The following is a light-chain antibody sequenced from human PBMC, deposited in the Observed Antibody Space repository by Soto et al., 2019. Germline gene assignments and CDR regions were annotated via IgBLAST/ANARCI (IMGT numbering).Light chain of an antibody. CDR2: EVS. V-gene: IGLV2-14*01. CDR3: SSYTTTTWV. CDR1: SSDVGGYNS. Sequence: QSALTQPASVSGSPGQSITISCTGTSSDVGGYNSVSWYQQHPGKAPQLMIYEVSNRPSGVSNRFSGSKSGNTASLTISGLQAEDEGDYYCSSYTTTTWVFGGGTKVTVL. J-gene: IGLJ3*02.